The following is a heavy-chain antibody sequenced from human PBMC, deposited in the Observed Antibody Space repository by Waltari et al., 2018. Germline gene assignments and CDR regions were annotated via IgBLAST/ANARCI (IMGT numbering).Heavy chain of an antibody. CDR2: ISNSGGDT. V-gene: IGHV3-23*01. CDR1: VFTFSSYA. D-gene: IGHD1-26*01. J-gene: IGHJ4*02. CDR3: AKTRGNYYYFDY. Sequence: EVQLLESVGGLVQPGGSLRLSCAASVFTFSSYAMRWVRQAPGKGLEWVSAISNSGGDTYYAESVKGRFTISRDNSKNTLYLQMNSLRAEDTAVYYCAKTRGNYYYFDYWGQGTLVTASS.